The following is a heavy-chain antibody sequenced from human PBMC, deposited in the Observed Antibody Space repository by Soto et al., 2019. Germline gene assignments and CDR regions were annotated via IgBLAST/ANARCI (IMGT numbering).Heavy chain of an antibody. V-gene: IGHV4-61*01. J-gene: IGHJ4*02. CDR2: IYYSGTT. CDR1: VDSVSNDNYD. D-gene: IGHD3-16*01. Sequence: SETLSLTCAVSVDSVSNDNYDWSWIRQPPGKGLEWIGYIYYSGTTNYNSYLKSRLSLSVDMSKNQFSLKLASVTAADTAVYFCARSQRGRTAFTFDYWGQGAMVTVSS. CDR3: ARSQRGRTAFTFDY.